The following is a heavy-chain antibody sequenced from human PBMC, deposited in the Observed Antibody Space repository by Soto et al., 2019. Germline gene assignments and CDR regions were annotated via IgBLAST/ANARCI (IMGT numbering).Heavy chain of an antibody. J-gene: IGHJ4*02. CDR1: VGSISSSCYY. CDR3: AYYYDSSGYPVY. Sequence: SETPSLTCTVCVGSISSSCYYWGWIRQTPGKGLEWIGSIYYSGSTYYNPSLKSRVTISVDTSKNQFSLKLSSVTAADTAVYYCAYYYDSSGYPVYWGQGTLVTLSS. D-gene: IGHD3-22*01. V-gene: IGHV4-39*05. CDR2: IYYSGST.